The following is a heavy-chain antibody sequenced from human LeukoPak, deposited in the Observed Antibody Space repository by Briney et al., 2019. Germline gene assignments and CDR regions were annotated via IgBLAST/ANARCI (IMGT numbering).Heavy chain of an antibody. CDR3: ARHGGYCSSTSCYTGEDYYYYGMDV. Sequence: GESLKISCKGSGYSFTSYWIGWVRQMPGKGLEWMGIIYPGDSDTRYSPSFQGQVTISADKSISTAYLQWSSLKASDTAMYYCARHGGYCSSTSCYTGEDYYYYGMDVWGQGTAVIVSS. V-gene: IGHV5-51*01. J-gene: IGHJ6*02. D-gene: IGHD2-2*02. CDR2: IYPGDSDT. CDR1: GYSFTSYW.